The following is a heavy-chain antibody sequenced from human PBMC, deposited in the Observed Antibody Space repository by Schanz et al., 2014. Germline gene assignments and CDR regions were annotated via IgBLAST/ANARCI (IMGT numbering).Heavy chain of an antibody. CDR3: AKDRSWDYDSSGYFDY. CDR1: GITFSSHS. V-gene: IGHV3-48*01. CDR2: ITYNGGTI. J-gene: IGHJ4*02. Sequence: EVQLLESGGGLVQPGGSLRLSCAASGITFSSHSFNWVHQAPGKGLEWISYITYNGGTIYYADSVKGRFTISRDNAKNSLYLEMNSLRAEDTALYYCAKDRSWDYDSSGYFDYWGQGTLVTVSS. D-gene: IGHD3-22*01.